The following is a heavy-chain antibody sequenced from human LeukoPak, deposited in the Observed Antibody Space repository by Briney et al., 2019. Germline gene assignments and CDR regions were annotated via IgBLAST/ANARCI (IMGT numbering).Heavy chain of an antibody. V-gene: IGHV4-59*01. D-gene: IGHD1-26*01. CDR3: ARGVLGGSIVGATRVFDY. CDR1: GGSISIYY. CDR2: IYYSGST. J-gene: IGHJ4*02. Sequence: SETLSLTCTVSGGSISIYYWSWIRQPPGKGLEWIGYIYYSGSTNYNPSLKSRVTISVDTSKNQFSLKLSSVTAADTAVYYCARGVLGGSIVGATRVFDYWGQGTLVTVSS.